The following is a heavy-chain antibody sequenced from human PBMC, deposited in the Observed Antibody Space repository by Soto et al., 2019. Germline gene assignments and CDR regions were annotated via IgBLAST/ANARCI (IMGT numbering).Heavy chain of an antibody. D-gene: IGHD6-19*01. V-gene: IGHV3-15*01. CDR3: TTDTADLSSGWYVNYYGMDV. CDR1: GFTFSNAW. J-gene: IGHJ6*02. CDR2: IKSKTDGGTT. Sequence: PGGSLRLSCAAAGFTFSNAWMSWVRQAPGKGLEWVGRIKSKTDGGTTDYAAPVKCRFTISRDDSKNTLYLQMNSLKTEDTAVYYCTTDTADLSSGWYVNYYGMDVWGQGTTVTVSS.